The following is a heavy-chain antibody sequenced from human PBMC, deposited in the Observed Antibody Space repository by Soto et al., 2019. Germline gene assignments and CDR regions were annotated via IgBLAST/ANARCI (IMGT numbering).Heavy chain of an antibody. D-gene: IGHD3-10*01. CDR1: GYTFTSYD. CDR2: MSPNSGNT. CDR3: ARAIMVRGVIIGAFDI. J-gene: IGHJ3*02. Sequence: ASVKVSCKASGYTFTSYDINWVRQATGQGLEWMGWMSPNSGNTDYAQKFQGRVTMTTDTSTSTAYMELRSLRSDDTAVYYCARAIMVRGVIIGAFDIWGQGTMVTVSS. V-gene: IGHV1-8*01.